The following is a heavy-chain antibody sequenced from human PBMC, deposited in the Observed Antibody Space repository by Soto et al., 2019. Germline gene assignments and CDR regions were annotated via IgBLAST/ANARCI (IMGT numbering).Heavy chain of an antibody. CDR1: AFTFSSYA. J-gene: IGHJ4*02. CDR3: AKDGRIHLYSPPVDY. Sequence: EVQLLESGGGLVQQGGSLRLSCAASAFTFSSYAMSWVRQTPRKGLEWVSSISGSGDSTFYADSVKGRFTISRDNSKNTLYLEMSSLRAEDTAIYFCAKDGRIHLYSPPVDYWGQGARVSVTS. CDR2: ISGSGDST. D-gene: IGHD5-18*01. V-gene: IGHV3-23*01.